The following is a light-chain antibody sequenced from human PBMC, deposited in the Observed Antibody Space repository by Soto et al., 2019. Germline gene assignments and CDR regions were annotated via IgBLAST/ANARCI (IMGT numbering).Light chain of an antibody. J-gene: IGKJ4*01. Sequence: EIVMTQSPATLSVSPGERATLSCRASQRVSSNLAWYQQKPGQATRLLIYGASTRATGIPARFSGSGSGTEFTLTISSLQSEDFAVYYCQQYNNWPLTFGGGTKV. CDR1: QRVSSN. CDR3: QQYNNWPLT. V-gene: IGKV3-15*01. CDR2: GAS.